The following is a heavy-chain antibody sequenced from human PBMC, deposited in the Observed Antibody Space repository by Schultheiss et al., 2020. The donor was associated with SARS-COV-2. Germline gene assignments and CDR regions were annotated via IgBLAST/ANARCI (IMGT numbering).Heavy chain of an antibody. CDR1: GFTFSYYY. CDR3: AREPRIAARPNYYYYYGMDV. V-gene: IGHV3-15*01. Sequence: GGSLRLSCAASGFTFSYYYMSGARQAPGKGLEWVGRIKSKTDGGTTDYAAPVKGRFTISRDDSKNTLYLQMNSLKTEDTAVYYCAREPRIAARPNYYYYYGMDVWGQGTTVTVSS. CDR2: IKSKTDGGTT. D-gene: IGHD6-6*01. J-gene: IGHJ6*02.